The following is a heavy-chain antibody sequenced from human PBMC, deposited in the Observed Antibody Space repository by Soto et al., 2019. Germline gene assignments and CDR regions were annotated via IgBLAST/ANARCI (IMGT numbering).Heavy chain of an antibody. CDR3: ARDPRSGLAHDAFDV. V-gene: IGHV1-69*01. CDR2: IIPIFGAS. D-gene: IGHD3-22*01. Sequence: QVHLVQAGAEMKKPGSSVRVSCEASGGTFSTSGFGWVRQAPGQGLEWMGGIIPIFGASNYAPKFQGRITISADDSTSTFYLEMSGLKSEDTATYYCARDPRSGLAHDAFDVWGPGTLIIVSS. J-gene: IGHJ3*01. CDR1: GGTFSTSG.